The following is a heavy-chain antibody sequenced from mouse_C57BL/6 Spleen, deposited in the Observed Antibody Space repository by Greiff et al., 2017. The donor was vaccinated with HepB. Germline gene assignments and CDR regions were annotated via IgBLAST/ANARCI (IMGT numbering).Heavy chain of an antibody. Sequence: DVQLQESGPELVKPGASVKMSCKASGYTFTDYNMHWVKQSHGKSLEWIGYINPNNGGTSYNQKFKGKATLTVNKSSSTAYMELRSLTSEDSAVYYCARSGLYETWFAYWGQGTLVTVSA. V-gene: IGHV1-22*01. CDR2: INPNNGGT. CDR3: ARSGLYETWFAY. CDR1: GYTFTDYN. D-gene: IGHD2-12*01. J-gene: IGHJ3*01.